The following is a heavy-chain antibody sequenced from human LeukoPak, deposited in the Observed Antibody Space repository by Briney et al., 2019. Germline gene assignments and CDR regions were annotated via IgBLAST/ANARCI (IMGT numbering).Heavy chain of an antibody. CDR2: ISSSSSYI. CDR1: GFTFSSYS. D-gene: IGHD6-19*01. Sequence: GGSLRLSCAASGFTFSSYSMNWVRQAPGKGLEWVSSISSSSSYIYYADSVKGRFTISRDNAKNSLYLRMNSLRAEDTAVYYCARGIAVAGNFDYWGQGTLVTVSS. V-gene: IGHV3-21*01. CDR3: ARGIAVAGNFDY. J-gene: IGHJ4*02.